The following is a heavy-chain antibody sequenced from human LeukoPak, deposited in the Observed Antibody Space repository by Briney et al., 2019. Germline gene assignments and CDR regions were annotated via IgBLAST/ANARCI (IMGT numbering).Heavy chain of an antibody. D-gene: IGHD2-15*01. J-gene: IGHJ4*02. CDR2: ISSSSSYI. Sequence: GGSLRLSCAASGFTFSSYSMNWVRQAPGKGLEWVSSISSSSSYIYYADSVKGRFTISRDNAKNSLYLQMNSLRAEDTAVYYCASVLGGYCSGGSCLSFHFLDYWGQGTLVTVSS. CDR3: ASVLGGYCSGGSCLSFHFLDY. CDR1: GFTFSSYS. V-gene: IGHV3-21*01.